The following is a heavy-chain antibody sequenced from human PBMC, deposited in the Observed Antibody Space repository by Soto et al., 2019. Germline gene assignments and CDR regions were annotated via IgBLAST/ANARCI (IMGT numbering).Heavy chain of an antibody. CDR3: AKEGEHSSGWANFDY. V-gene: IGHV3-23*01. J-gene: IGHJ4*02. D-gene: IGHD6-19*01. Sequence: EVPLLESGGGLVQPGGSLRLSCAASGFTFSSYAMSWVRQAPGKGLEWVSAISGSGGSTYYADSVKGRFTISRDNSKNALYLQMNSLRAEDTAVYYCAKEGEHSSGWANFDYWGQGTLVTVSS. CDR2: ISGSGGST. CDR1: GFTFSSYA.